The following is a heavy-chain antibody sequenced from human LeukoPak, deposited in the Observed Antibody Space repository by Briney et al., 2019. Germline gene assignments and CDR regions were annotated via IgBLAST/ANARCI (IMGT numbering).Heavy chain of an antibody. D-gene: IGHD2-15*01. CDR2: IYPGDSDT. V-gene: IGHV5-51*01. CDR1: GYSFTSYW. J-gene: IGHJ4*02. Sequence: GESLKISCKGSGYSFTSYWIGWVRQMPGKGLEWMGIIYPGDSDTKYSPSFQGQVTISADKSISTAYLQWSSLKASDTAMYYCARHHRDIVVVVAAPSYDYWGQGTLVTASS. CDR3: ARHHRDIVVVVAAPSYDY.